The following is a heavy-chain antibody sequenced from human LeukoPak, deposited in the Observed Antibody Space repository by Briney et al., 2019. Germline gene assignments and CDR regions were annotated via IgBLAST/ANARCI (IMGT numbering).Heavy chain of an antibody. Sequence: ASVKVSCKASGYTFTSYYMHWVRQAPGQGLEWMGIINPSGGSTSYAQKFQGRVTMTRDMSTSTDYMELSSLRSEDTAVYYCARRSQITIFGVVAGPPDAEYFQHWGQGTLVAVSS. CDR1: GYTFTSYY. CDR3: ARRSQITIFGVVAGPPDAEYFQH. CDR2: INPSGGST. J-gene: IGHJ1*01. V-gene: IGHV1-46*01. D-gene: IGHD3-3*01.